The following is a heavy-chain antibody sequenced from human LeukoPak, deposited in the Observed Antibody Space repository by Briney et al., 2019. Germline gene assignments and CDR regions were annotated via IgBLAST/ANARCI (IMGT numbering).Heavy chain of an antibody. J-gene: IGHJ4*02. CDR3: ARDFRDYGGNWDYFDY. CDR2: ISSSSSTI. V-gene: IGHV3-48*01. CDR1: GFTFSSYS. Sequence: PGGSLRLSCAASGFTFSSYSMNWVRQAPGKGLEWVSYISSSSSTIYYADSVKGRFTISRDNAKNSLYLQMNSLRAEDTAVYYSARDFRDYGGNWDYFDYWGQGTLVTVSS. D-gene: IGHD4-23*01.